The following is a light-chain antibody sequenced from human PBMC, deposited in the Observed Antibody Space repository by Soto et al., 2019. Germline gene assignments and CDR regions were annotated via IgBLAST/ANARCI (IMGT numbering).Light chain of an antibody. CDR1: QTVNAW. J-gene: IGKJ4*01. CDR2: DAS. Sequence: DIQMTQSPSTLSASLGDRVTTTCRASQTVNAWLAWYQHKPGKAPKPLIYDASILESGVPARFSGSGSGTDFTLTISCLQSEDFATYYCQQYYSYPLTFGGGTKVDIK. CDR3: QQYYSYPLT. V-gene: IGKV1-5*01.